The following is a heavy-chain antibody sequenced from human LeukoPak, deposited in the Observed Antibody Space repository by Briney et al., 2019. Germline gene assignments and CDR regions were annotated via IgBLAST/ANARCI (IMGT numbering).Heavy chain of an antibody. Sequence: SETLSLTCAVYGGSFSGYYWSWIRQPPGKGLEWIGEINHSGSTNYNPSLKSRVTISVDTSKNQFSLKLSSVTAADTAVYYCARGRTSIYDFWSGFFRNWFDPWGQGTLVTVSS. CDR3: ARGRTSIYDFWSGFFRNWFDP. CDR1: GGSFSGYY. D-gene: IGHD3-3*01. J-gene: IGHJ5*02. V-gene: IGHV4-34*01. CDR2: INHSGST.